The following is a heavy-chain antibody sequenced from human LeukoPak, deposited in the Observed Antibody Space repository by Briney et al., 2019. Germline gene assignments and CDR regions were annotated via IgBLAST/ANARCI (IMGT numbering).Heavy chain of an antibody. D-gene: IGHD6-19*01. J-gene: IGHJ4*02. CDR2: IYYSGST. CDR3: ARVLGSSGWHYFDY. Sequence: PSETLSLTCTVSGGSVSSGSYYWSWIRQPPGKGLEWIGYIYYSGSTNYNPSLKSRVTISVDTSKNQFSLKLSSVTAADTAVYYCARVLGSSGWHYFDYWGQGTLVTVSS. CDR1: GGSVSSGSYY. V-gene: IGHV4-61*01.